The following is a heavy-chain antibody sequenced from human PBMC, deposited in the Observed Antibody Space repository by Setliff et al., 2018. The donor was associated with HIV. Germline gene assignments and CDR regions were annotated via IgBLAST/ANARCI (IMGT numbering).Heavy chain of an antibody. D-gene: IGHD3-10*01. V-gene: IGHV4-59*01. Sequence: PSETLSLTCSVSGTSMSSYYWTWIRQSPGRGLEWIGHVSSSGSTNYNPSPESRLIISIDTSKSQISLTLTSLTTADTAVYYCARSSYYYGSGLDSWGQGTLVTVSS. CDR1: GTSMSSYY. CDR2: VSSSGST. J-gene: IGHJ5*02. CDR3: ARSSYYYGSGLDS.